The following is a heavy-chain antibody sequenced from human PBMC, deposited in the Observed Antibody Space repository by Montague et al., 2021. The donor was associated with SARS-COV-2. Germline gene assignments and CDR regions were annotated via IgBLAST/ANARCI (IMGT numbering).Heavy chain of an antibody. CDR2: ISLGGHT. D-gene: IGHD1-26*01. Sequence: SETLSLTCGVSGGSISDNNWWSWVRQSPETGLEWIGEISLGGHTDYNPSLKSRVTISLDKSKNQFSLKLTSVTAAYTAVYYCARDIWEPEVRSRGWFDPWGQGILVTVSS. CDR1: GGSISDNNW. J-gene: IGHJ5*02. V-gene: IGHV4-4*02. CDR3: ARDIWEPEVRSRGWFDP.